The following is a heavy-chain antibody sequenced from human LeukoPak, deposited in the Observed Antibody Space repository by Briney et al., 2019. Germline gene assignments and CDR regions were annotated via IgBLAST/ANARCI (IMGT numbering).Heavy chain of an antibody. CDR1: GFTFSSYS. V-gene: IGHV3-48*01. CDR2: ISSRSSLI. D-gene: IGHD5-18*01. J-gene: IGHJ4*02. Sequence: GGSLRLSCAASGFTFSSYSMNWVRQAPGKGLEWVSYISSRSSLIYYADSVKGRFTISRDNAKNSLHLQMNSLRAEDTAVYYCARDRHTALDYWGQGTLVTVSS. CDR3: ARDRHTALDY.